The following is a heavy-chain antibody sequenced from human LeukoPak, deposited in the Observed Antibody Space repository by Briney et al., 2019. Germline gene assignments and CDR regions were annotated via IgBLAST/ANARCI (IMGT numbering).Heavy chain of an antibody. D-gene: IGHD2-2*01. CDR3: ARVTVVVPPTQIWFDP. V-gene: IGHV1-8*03. CDR1: GYTFTSYD. J-gene: IGHJ5*02. CDR2: INPNSGNT. Sequence: ASVKVSCKASGYTFTSYDINWVRQATGQGLEWMGWINPNSGNTGYAQKFQGRVTITRNTSISTAYMGLSSLRSEDPAVHYCARVTVVVPPTQIWFDPWGQGTLVTV.